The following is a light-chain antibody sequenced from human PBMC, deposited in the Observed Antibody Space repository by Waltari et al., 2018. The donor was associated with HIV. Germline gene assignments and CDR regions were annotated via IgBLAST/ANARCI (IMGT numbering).Light chain of an antibody. J-gene: IGLJ1*01. Sequence: QSVLTQPPSASGTPGQRVTISCSGRSSNIGSNTVNWYQQLPGTAPKLLIYSNNQRPSGVPDRFSGSKSGTSASMAISGLQSEDEADYYCAAWDDSLNGYVFGTGTKVNVL. CDR2: SNN. CDR1: SSNIGSNT. CDR3: AAWDDSLNGYV. V-gene: IGLV1-44*01.